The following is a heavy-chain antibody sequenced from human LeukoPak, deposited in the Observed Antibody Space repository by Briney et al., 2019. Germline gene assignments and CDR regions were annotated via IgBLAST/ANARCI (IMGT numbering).Heavy chain of an antibody. CDR1: GGSINNYY. CDR2: IYSSGST. J-gene: IGHJ4*02. Sequence: TSETLSLTCTVSGGSINNYYWSWIRQPPREGLEWIGYIYSSGSTNYNPSLKSRVTISVDQSKNQFSLRLISVTAADTAVYYCARHVCSSTNCYNYFDYWGQGSLVTVSS. V-gene: IGHV4-4*09. D-gene: IGHD2-2*02. CDR3: ARHVCSSTNCYNYFDY.